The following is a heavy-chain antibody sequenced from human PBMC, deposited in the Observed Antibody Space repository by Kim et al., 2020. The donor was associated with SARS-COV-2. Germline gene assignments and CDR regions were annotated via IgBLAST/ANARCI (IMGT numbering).Heavy chain of an antibody. V-gene: IGHV4-34*01. Sequence: PSLKSRVRISEETSKNQVSLKLSAVTAADTAVYYCARGRIAVAGKGLFDYWGQGTLVTVSS. J-gene: IGHJ4*02. D-gene: IGHD6-19*01. CDR3: ARGRIAVAGKGLFDY.